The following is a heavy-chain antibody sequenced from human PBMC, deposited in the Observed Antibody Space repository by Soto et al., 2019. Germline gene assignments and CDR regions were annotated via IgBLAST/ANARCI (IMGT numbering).Heavy chain of an antibody. V-gene: IGHV3-23*01. CDR3: ATAGLSSGWRHFDY. CDR2: ITNTGADT. D-gene: IGHD6-19*01. CDR1: GFTFSSYT. J-gene: IGHJ4*02. Sequence: EVQLLESGGGLVQPGGSLRLSCAASGFTFSSYTMTWVRQSPGKGLEWVSAITNTGADTSYADSVKGRFTISRDNSRNTLYLQMNSLRAGDTAVYYCATAGLSSGWRHFDYWGQGTLVTVSS.